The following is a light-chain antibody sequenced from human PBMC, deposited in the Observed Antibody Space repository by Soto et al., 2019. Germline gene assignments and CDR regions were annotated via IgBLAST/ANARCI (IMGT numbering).Light chain of an antibody. CDR1: QNIARY. CDR2: GAS. J-gene: IGKJ1*01. CDR3: QQSFSSQWT. Sequence: DIPMTQSPSSLSASVGDSVTITCRAGQNIARYLSWYQQKPGKAPMLPIYGASTLPGGVPSRFSGTESGTEFTLTLDSLQPEDFAPYYCQQSFSSQWTFGQGTKVDIK. V-gene: IGKV1-39*01.